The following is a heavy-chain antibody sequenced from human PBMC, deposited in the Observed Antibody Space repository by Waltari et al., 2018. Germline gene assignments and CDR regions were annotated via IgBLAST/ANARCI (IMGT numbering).Heavy chain of an antibody. D-gene: IGHD7-27*01. J-gene: IGHJ4*02. CDR3: ARDNGGPRQAGY. Sequence: QVQLQESGPGLVKPSQTLSLTCTVSGGSISRGSYYWSWIRQPAGKGLEWIGRIYTSGSTNYNPSLKSRVTISVDTSKNQFSLKLSSVTAADTAVYYCARDNGGPRQAGYWGQGTLVTVSS. CDR1: GGSISRGSYY. V-gene: IGHV4-61*02. CDR2: IYTSGST.